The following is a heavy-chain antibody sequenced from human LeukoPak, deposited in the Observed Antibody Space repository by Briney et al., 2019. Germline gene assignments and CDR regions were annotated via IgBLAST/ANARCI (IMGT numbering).Heavy chain of an antibody. J-gene: IGHJ3*02. V-gene: IGHV4-59*01. CDR1: GGPISSYY. Sequence: PSETLSLTCTVSGGPISSYYWTWIRQSPGKGLEWIGCILYSGSTNYNPSLKTQVTISIDTSKKRFSLNLSSVTAADTAVYYCARGRGRGWSSEVGAFDIWGQGRMVTVSS. D-gene: IGHD6-19*01. CDR3: ARGRGRGWSSEVGAFDI. CDR2: ILYSGST.